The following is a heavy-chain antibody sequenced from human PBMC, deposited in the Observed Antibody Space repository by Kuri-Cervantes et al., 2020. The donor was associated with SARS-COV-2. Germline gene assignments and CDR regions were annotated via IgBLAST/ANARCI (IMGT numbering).Heavy chain of an antibody. Sequence: ASVKVSCKASGYTFTGYYMHWVRQAPGQGLEWMGWMNPNSGNTGYAQKFQGRVTMTRNTSISTAYMELSSLRSEDTAVYYCARGGRYYGSGSAHVLVYWGQGTLVTVSS. CDR2: MNPNSGNT. CDR1: GYTFTGYY. J-gene: IGHJ4*02. V-gene: IGHV1-8*02. D-gene: IGHD3-10*01. CDR3: ARGGRYYGSGSAHVLVY.